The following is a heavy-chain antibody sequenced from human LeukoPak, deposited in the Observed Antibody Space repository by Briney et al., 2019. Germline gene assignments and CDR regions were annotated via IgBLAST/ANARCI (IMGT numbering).Heavy chain of an antibody. D-gene: IGHD2-2*01. J-gene: IGHJ6*02. CDR1: GFTFSSYA. CDR3: AKDVCSSTSCYLTGMDV. CDR2: ISGSSGST. Sequence: GGSLRLSCAASGFTFSSYAMSWVRQAPGKGLEWVSAISGSSGSTYYADSVKGRFTISRDNSKNTLYLQMNSLRAEDTAVYYCAKDVCSSTSCYLTGMDVWGQGTTVTVSS. V-gene: IGHV3-23*01.